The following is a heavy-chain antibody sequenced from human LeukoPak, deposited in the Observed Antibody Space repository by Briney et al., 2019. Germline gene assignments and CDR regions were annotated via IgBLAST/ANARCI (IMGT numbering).Heavy chain of an antibody. CDR3: AKDRTGDFWSGCPDY. Sequence: GGSLRLSCAASGFTFDDYAMHWVRQAPGKGLEWVSGISWNSGSLGYADSVKGRFTISRDNAKNSLYLQMNSLRAEDTALYYCAKDRTGDFWSGCPDYWGQGTLVTVSS. D-gene: IGHD3-3*01. J-gene: IGHJ4*02. V-gene: IGHV3-9*01. CDR1: GFTFDDYA. CDR2: ISWNSGSL.